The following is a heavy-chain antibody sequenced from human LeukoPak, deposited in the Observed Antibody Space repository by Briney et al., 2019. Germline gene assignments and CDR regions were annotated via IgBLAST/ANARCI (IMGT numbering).Heavy chain of an antibody. CDR3: TRAPHPRCSSSGCYLDY. CDR2: IQAKAYGGAT. V-gene: IGHV3-49*04. CDR1: GFTFGDYA. Sequence: GGSLRLSCSTSGFTFGDYAMSWVRQAPGKGLEWVGFIQAKAYGGATKYAASVNGRFSISRDDSQTIANLQMNDLKTEDTAVYYCTRAPHPRCSSSGCYLDYWGQGTLVTVSS. D-gene: IGHD2-2*01. J-gene: IGHJ4*02.